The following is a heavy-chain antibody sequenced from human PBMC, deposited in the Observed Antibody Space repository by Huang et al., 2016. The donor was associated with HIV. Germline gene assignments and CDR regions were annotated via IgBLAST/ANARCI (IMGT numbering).Heavy chain of an antibody. CDR2: IIPIFGTA. D-gene: IGHD3-22*01. Sequence: QVQLVQSGAEVKKPGSSVKVSCKASGGTFSSYAISWVRRAPGQGLEWMGGIIPIFGTANYAQKFQGRVTITADESTSTAYMELSSLRSEDTAVYYCARVESRRYYDSSGYYYWGQGTLVTVSS. V-gene: IGHV1-69*01. CDR1: GGTFSSYA. J-gene: IGHJ4*02. CDR3: ARVESRRYYDSSGYYY.